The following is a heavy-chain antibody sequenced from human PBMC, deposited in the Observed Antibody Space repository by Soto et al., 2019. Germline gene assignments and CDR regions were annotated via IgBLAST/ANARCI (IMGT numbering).Heavy chain of an antibody. CDR3: ARDLDIVLVPAAMHGFDY. D-gene: IGHD2-2*03. CDR2: MNPYNGKI. CDR1: GYTFTNYD. V-gene: IGHV1-18*01. Sequence: ASVKVSCKASGYTFTNYDINWVRQATGQRLEWMGWMNPYNGKINYAQKFQGRVTMTRDTSTSTAYMELRSLRSDDTAVYYCARDLDIVLVPAAMHGFDYWGQGTLVTVS. J-gene: IGHJ4*02.